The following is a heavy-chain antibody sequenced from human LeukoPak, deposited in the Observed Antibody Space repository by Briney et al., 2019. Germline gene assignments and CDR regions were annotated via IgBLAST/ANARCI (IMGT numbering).Heavy chain of an antibody. J-gene: IGHJ4*02. Sequence: SEPLSLTCTVSVGSISSYYWSWIREPAGEGLEGLGRIYTSGSTSYNPSLKSRVTMSVDTSKNQFPLKLSSVTAADTAVYYCARDRSTRYGAWSDYWGQGTLVTVSS. D-gene: IGHD4-17*01. CDR3: ARDRSTRYGAWSDY. CDR2: IYTSGST. CDR1: VGSISSYY. V-gene: IGHV4-4*07.